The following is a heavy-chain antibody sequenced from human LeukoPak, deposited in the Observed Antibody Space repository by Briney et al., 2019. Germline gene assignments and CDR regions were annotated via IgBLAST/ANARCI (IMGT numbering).Heavy chain of an antibody. CDR1: GFTFSTYS. J-gene: IGHJ3*02. Sequence: GGSLRLSCAASGFTFSTYSMNWVRQAPGKGLEWVSSISSSSSYIFYADSVKGRFTISRDNAKNSLYLQMNSLRAEDTAVYYCAHSGSYYRINNDAFNIWGQGTMVTVSS. CDR3: AHSGSYYRINNDAFNI. D-gene: IGHD1-26*01. V-gene: IGHV3-21*06. CDR2: ISSSSSYI.